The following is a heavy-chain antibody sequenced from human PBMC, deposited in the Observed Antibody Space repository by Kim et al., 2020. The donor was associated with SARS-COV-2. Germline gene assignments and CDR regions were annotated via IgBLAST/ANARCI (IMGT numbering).Heavy chain of an antibody. J-gene: IGHJ3*02. Sequence: SETLSLTCTVSGGSISSYYWSWIRQPPGKGLEWIGYIYYSGSTNYNPSLKSRVTISVDTSKNQFSLKLSSVTAADTAVYYCAREGIHCSGGSCYSDAFDIWGQGTMVTVSS. CDR2: IYYSGST. D-gene: IGHD2-15*01. CDR1: GGSISSYY. V-gene: IGHV4-59*01. CDR3: AREGIHCSGGSCYSDAFDI.